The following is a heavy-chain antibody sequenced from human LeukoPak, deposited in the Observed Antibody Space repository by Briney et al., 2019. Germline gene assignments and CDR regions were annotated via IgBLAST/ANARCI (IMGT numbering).Heavy chain of an antibody. CDR1: GFTFSSYS. J-gene: IGHJ4*02. D-gene: IGHD3-22*01. CDR2: ISSSSSTI. CDR3: AKDRRVTYYYDSSGLPAGY. V-gene: IGHV3-48*01. Sequence: PGGSLRLSCAASGFTFSSYSMNWVRQAPGKGLEWVSYISSSSSTIYYADSVKGRFTISRDNSKNTLYLQMNSLRAEDTAVYYCAKDRRVTYYYDSSGLPAGYWGQGTLVTVSS.